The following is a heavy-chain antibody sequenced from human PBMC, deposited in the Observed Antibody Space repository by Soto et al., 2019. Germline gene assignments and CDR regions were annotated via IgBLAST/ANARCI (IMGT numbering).Heavy chain of an antibody. V-gene: IGHV1-69*02. Sequence: QVQLVQSGAEVKTPGSSVRVSCKASGGTFSTYIISWVRQAPGQGLEWMGRISPMVGIAIYAQKIQGRIAITADKSTSIAYLEVTSLRNEDTAVYYCARLASGSYDYWGQGTLITVSS. CDR2: ISPMVGIA. CDR1: GGTFSTYI. D-gene: IGHD1-26*01. CDR3: ARLASGSYDY. J-gene: IGHJ4*02.